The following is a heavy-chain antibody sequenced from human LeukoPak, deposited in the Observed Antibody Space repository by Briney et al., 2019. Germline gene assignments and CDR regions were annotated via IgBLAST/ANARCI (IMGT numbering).Heavy chain of an antibody. CDR2: IIPIFGTA. J-gene: IGHJ4*02. D-gene: IGHD6-19*01. CDR1: GGTFSSYA. Sequence: SVKVSCKASGGTFSSYAISWVRQAPGQGLEWMGGIIPIFGTANYAQKFQGRVTITTDESTSTAYMELSSLRSEDTAVYYCASPPLYSSGWYFDYWGQGTLVTVSS. CDR3: ASPPLYSSGWYFDY. V-gene: IGHV1-69*05.